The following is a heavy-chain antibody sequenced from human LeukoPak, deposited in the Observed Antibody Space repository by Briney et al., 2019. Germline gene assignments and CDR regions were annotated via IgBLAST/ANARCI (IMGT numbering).Heavy chain of an antibody. Sequence: GGSLRLSCAASGFTFSSSAMSWVRQAPGKGLEWVSAISNNGGYTYYADSVQGRFTISRDNSKNTLYLQMNSLRAEDTAVYYCARDDYQLIDYWGQGTLVTVSS. D-gene: IGHD2-2*01. CDR3: ARDDYQLIDY. CDR1: GFTFSSSA. V-gene: IGHV3-23*01. CDR2: ISNNGGYT. J-gene: IGHJ4*02.